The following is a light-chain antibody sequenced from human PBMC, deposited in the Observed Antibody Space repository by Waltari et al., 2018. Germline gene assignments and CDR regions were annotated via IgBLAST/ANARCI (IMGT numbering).Light chain of an antibody. CDR1: SFNIGRNY. V-gene: IGLV1-47*01. CDR3: AVWDDVLSSWV. CDR2: KND. J-gene: IGLJ3*02. Sequence: QSALTQPPSASGTPGQGVPISCSGSSFNIGRNYVYWYQQLSGAAPKLLMFKNDQRPSGVPDRFSGTRSGASASLAIIGLRSEDEADYYCAVWDDVLSSWVFGGGTKLTVL.